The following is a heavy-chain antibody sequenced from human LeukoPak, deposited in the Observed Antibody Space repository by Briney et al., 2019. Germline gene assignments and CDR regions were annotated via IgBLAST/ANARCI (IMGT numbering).Heavy chain of an antibody. Sequence: GGSLRLSCTASGFTFGDYAMSWVRQAPGKGLEWVGFIRSKAYGGTTEYAASVKGRFTISRDDSKSIAYLQMNSLKTEDTAVYYCTRDQRYPRWPYYYDSSGYYYGDYWGQGTLVTVSS. D-gene: IGHD3-22*01. CDR1: GFTFGDYA. J-gene: IGHJ4*02. V-gene: IGHV3-49*04. CDR3: TRDQRYPRWPYYYDSSGYYYGDY. CDR2: IRSKAYGGTT.